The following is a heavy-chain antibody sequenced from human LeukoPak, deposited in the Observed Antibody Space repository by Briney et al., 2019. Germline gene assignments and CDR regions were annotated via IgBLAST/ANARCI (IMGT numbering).Heavy chain of an antibody. CDR3: ARYYGGLDY. Sequence: SETLSLTCSVSGGSISSHYWGWIRQPPGKGLEWIGYIYHGVSSIYNPSLESRVTISVDTSKNHFSLKVNSVTAADTAVYYCARYYGGLDYWGQGTLVTVSS. D-gene: IGHD4-23*01. V-gene: IGHV4-59*11. J-gene: IGHJ4*02. CDR1: GGSISSHY. CDR2: IYHGVSS.